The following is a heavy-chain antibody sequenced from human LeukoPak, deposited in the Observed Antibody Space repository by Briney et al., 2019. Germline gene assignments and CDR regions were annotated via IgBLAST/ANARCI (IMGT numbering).Heavy chain of an antibody. D-gene: IGHD6-6*01. Sequence: PSETLSLTCAVSGGSFSGYYWSWIRQPPGKGLEWIGEINHSGSTNYNPSLKSRVTISVDTSKNQFSLKLSSVTAADTAVYYCARGPGDSSSSLGFDYWGQGTLVTVSS. V-gene: IGHV4-34*01. CDR2: INHSGST. CDR3: ARGPGDSSSSLGFDY. J-gene: IGHJ4*02. CDR1: GGSFSGYY.